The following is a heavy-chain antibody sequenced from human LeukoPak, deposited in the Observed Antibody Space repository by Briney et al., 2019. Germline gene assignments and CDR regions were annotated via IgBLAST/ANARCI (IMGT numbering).Heavy chain of an antibody. V-gene: IGHV4-30-4*01. CDR2: IYYSGST. CDR1: GGSISSSDYY. D-gene: IGHD3-10*01. CDR3: ARMKRGYGSGDSDY. J-gene: IGHJ4*02. Sequence: SETLSLTCSVSGGSISSSDYYWSWIRQPPGKGLEWIGYIYYSGSTYYNPSLKSRVTISVDTSKNQFSLKLSSVTAADTAVYYCARMKRGYGSGDSDYWGQGTLVTVSS.